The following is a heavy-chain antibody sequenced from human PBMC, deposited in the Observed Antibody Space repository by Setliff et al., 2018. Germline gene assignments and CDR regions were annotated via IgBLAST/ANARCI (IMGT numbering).Heavy chain of an antibody. CDR1: GYTFTSYD. J-gene: IGHJ6*02. D-gene: IGHD6-19*01. Sequence: GASVKVSCKASGYTFTSYDINWVRQATGQGLEWMGWMNPNSGNTGYAQKFQGRVTMTRNTSTSTAYMELSSLRSDDTAVYYCARERGIAVAGSDYYGMDVWGQGTTVTVSS. V-gene: IGHV1-8*01. CDR3: ARERGIAVAGSDYYGMDV. CDR2: MNPNSGNT.